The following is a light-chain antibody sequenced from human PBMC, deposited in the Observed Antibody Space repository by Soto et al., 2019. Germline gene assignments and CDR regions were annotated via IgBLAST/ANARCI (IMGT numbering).Light chain of an antibody. CDR1: ESISNW. CDR3: QQYNSYSRT. CDR2: KAS. Sequence: DIQMTQSPSTLSASVGDRVIITCRASESISNWLAWYQQKPGKAPNLLIYKASSLKSGVPLRFSGSGSGTEFTLTISSLQPDDFATYYCQQYNSYSRTFGQGTKVDIK. V-gene: IGKV1-5*03. J-gene: IGKJ1*01.